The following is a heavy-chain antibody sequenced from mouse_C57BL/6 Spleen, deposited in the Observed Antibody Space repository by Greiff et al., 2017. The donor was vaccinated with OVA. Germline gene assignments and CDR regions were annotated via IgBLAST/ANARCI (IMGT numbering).Heavy chain of an antibody. J-gene: IGHJ1*03. CDR3: ARGGSGWYFDV. V-gene: IGHV3-1*01. D-gene: IGHD1-1*01. CDR2: ISYSGST. CDR1: GYSITSGYD. Sequence: EVKLQESGPGMVKPSQSLSLTCTVTGYSITSGYDWHWIRPFPGNKLEWMGYISYSGSTNYNPSLKSRISITHDTSKNHFFLKLNSVTTEDTATYYCARGGSGWYFDVWGTGTTVTVSS.